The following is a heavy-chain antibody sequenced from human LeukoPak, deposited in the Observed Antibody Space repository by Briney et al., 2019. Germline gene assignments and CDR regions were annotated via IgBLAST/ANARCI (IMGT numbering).Heavy chain of an antibody. D-gene: IGHD1-26*01. Sequence: RTGGPLRLSCAASGFTFSSYAMSWVRQAPGKGLEGVSAISGSGGSTAYADSVKGRFTISRDNSKNTLYLRTTSLRAEDTAVYYCAKRIVRATGYYAFDIWGQGTMVTVSS. J-gene: IGHJ3*02. CDR1: GFTFSSYA. CDR2: ISGSGGST. V-gene: IGHV3-23*01. CDR3: AKRIVRATGYYAFDI.